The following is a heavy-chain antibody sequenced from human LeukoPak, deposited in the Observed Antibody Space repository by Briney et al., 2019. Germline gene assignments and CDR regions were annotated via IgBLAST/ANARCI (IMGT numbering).Heavy chain of an antibody. D-gene: IGHD5-18*01. CDR2: IKSKTDGGTI. CDR1: GFTFRNAS. CDR3: AHRDTTMVRVDY. Sequence: PGGPLRLSCAASGFTFRNASMSWVRQAPGKGLEWVGRIKSKTDGGTIDYAAPVKGRFTISRDDSKNTLYLQMNSLKTEDTGVYFCAHRDTTMVRVDYWGQGTLVTVSS. J-gene: IGHJ4*02. V-gene: IGHV3-15*01.